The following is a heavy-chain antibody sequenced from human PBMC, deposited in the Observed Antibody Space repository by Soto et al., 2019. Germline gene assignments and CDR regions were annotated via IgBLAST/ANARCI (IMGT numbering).Heavy chain of an antibody. CDR2: ISGANTM. CDR1: GFTFSGFV. Sequence: GGSLRLSCAASGFTFSGFVMNWVRQSPGKELEWVSFISGANTMVYADSVKGRFSISRDNAKNSVYLQLNSLRDEDTAVYYCARDRGYNSGRSAAFDIWGRGTMVTVSS. CDR3: ARDRGYNSGRSAAFDI. V-gene: IGHV3-48*02. D-gene: IGHD3-10*01. J-gene: IGHJ3*02.